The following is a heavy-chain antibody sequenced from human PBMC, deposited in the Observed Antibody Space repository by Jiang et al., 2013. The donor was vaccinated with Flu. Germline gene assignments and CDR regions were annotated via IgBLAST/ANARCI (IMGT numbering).Heavy chain of an antibody. CDR3: ARQWDDTGNYYARAHFDS. CDR2: IYYRGTT. CDR1: GGSITSGAYY. J-gene: IGHJ4*02. Sequence: KPSETLSLTCTVSGGSITSGAYYWGWIRQPPGEGLKWIGNIYYRGTTYYNPSLKSRVTMSVDTSKNQFSLNLRSVTAADTAVYYCARQWDDTGNYYARAHFDSWGQGTLVTVSS. V-gene: IGHV4-39*01. D-gene: IGHD1-26*01.